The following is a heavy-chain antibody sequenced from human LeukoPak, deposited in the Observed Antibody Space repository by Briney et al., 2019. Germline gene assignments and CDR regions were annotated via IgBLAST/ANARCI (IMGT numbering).Heavy chain of an antibody. CDR3: ALRYCSAGSCYGGIDY. CDR2: ISGSGGST. D-gene: IGHD2-15*01. V-gene: IGHV3-23*01. CDR1: GFTFSSYA. J-gene: IGHJ4*02. Sequence: QPGGSLRLSCAASGFTFSSYAMSWVRQAPGKGLEWVSAISGSGGSTYYADSVKGRFTISRDNSKNTLYLQMNSLRAEDTAVYYCALRYCSAGSCYGGIDYWGQGTLVTVSS.